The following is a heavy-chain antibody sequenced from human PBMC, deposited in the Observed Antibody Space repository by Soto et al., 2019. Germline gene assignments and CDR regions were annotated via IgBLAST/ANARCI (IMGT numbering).Heavy chain of an antibody. J-gene: IGHJ4*02. D-gene: IGHD3-3*01. CDR3: ARGGWRLIDY. CDR2: IYYSGST. V-gene: IGHV4-59*08. Sequence: SETLSLTCTVSGGSISTYYWSWIRQPPGKGLEWIGYIYYSGSTNYNPSLKSRVTISVDTSKNQFSLKLSSVTAADTAVYYCARGGWRLIDYWGQGSLVTVSS. CDR1: GGSISTYY.